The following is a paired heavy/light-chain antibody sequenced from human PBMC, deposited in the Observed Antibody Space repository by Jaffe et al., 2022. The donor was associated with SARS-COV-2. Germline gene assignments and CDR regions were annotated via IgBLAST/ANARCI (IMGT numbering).Light chain of an antibody. CDR1: SSNIGSNY. CDR2: RNN. V-gene: IGLV1-47*01. CDR3: GAWDDSLSGTV. Sequence: QTVLTQPPSASGTPGQRVTISCSGSSSNIGSNYVYWFQQLPGTAPKLLISRNNERPSGVPDRFSGSKSGTSASLAISGLRSEDEADYYCGAWDDSLSGTVFGGGTKLTVL. J-gene: IGLJ3*02.
Heavy chain of an antibody. CDR3: ARLPMYTASSVNY. V-gene: IGHV5-10-1*03. Sequence: EVQLVQSGAEVKKPGESLKISCKGSGYSFTDFWITWVRQMPGKGLEWMGRIDPSDSHTSYSPSFQGHVTISVDTSISTAYLQWSSLKASDTAMYYCARLPMYTASSVNYWGQGSLVTVSS. J-gene: IGHJ4*02. CDR2: IDPSDSHT. CDR1: GYSFTDFW. D-gene: IGHD6-6*01.